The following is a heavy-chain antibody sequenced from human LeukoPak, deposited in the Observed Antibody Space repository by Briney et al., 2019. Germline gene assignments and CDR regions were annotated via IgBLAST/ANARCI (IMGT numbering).Heavy chain of an antibody. Sequence: SETLSLTCTVSGGSISSYYWSWIRQPPGKGLEWIGYIYYGGSTNYNPSLKSRVTISVDTSKNQFSLKLSSVTAADTAVYYCARVVGYSSSWYWFDPWGQGTLVTVSS. D-gene: IGHD6-13*01. CDR3: ARVVGYSSSWYWFDP. CDR2: IYYGGST. CDR1: GGSISSYY. V-gene: IGHV4-59*01. J-gene: IGHJ5*02.